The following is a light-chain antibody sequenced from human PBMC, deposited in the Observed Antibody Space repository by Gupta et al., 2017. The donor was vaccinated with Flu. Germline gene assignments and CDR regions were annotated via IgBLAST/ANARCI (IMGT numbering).Light chain of an antibody. CDR3: AAWDDSLSGSYV. V-gene: IGLV1-47*01. J-gene: IGLJ1*01. Sequence: SVLPPLHSASGAPGPRATMPCSGSSSNIGSNYVYWYQQLPGTAPKLLIYRNNPRPSGVPDRFSGSKSGTSASLAISGLRSEDEADYYCAAWDDSLSGSYVFGTRTKVTVL. CDR2: RNN. CDR1: SSNIGSNY.